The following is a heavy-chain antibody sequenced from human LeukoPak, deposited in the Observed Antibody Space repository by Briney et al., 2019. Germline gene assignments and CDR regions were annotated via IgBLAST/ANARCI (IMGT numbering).Heavy chain of an antibody. D-gene: IGHD2-21*02. CDR1: GGSVSNGSYY. CDR2: IYYSGST. V-gene: IGHV4-61*01. CDR3: ARAGAPYCGGDCYRLYNWFDP. Sequence: SETLSLTCTVSGGSVSNGSYYWSWIRQPPGKGLEWIGYIYYSGSTNYNPSLKSRVTISVDTSKNQFSLKLSSVTAADTAVYYCARAGAPYCGGDCYRLYNWFDPWGQGTLVTVSS. J-gene: IGHJ5*02.